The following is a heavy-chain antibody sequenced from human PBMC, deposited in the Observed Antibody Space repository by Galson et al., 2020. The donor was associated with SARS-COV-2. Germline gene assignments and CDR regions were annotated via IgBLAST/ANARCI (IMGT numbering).Heavy chain of an antibody. CDR1: GGSIYIPNW. Sequence: SETLSLTCAVSGGSIYIPNWWSLVRQPPGKGLEWIGEIYHTGSTNYNLSLKSRVTVSVDKSKNQFPLNLNSVTAAYTAAYYCAFQSGWRFDPWGQGILVTVSS. CDR2: IYHTGST. J-gene: IGHJ5*02. CDR3: AFQSGWRFDP. D-gene: IGHD2-15*01. V-gene: IGHV4-4*02.